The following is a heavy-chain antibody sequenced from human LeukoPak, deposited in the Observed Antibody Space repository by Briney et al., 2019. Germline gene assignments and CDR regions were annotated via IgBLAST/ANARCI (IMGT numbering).Heavy chain of an antibody. CDR1: GFTFSSYA. J-gene: IGHJ6*03. Sequence: GGSLRLSCAASGFTFSSYAMSWVRQAPGKGLEWVSGIIDNGYITYYANSVRGRFTISRDNSKNTLFLQMNSLRAEDAAVYYCAKLGGQEVHNYYVAVWGKGTAVAVSS. CDR3: AKLGGQEVHNYYVAV. D-gene: IGHD3-16*01. V-gene: IGHV3-23*01. CDR2: IIDNGYIT.